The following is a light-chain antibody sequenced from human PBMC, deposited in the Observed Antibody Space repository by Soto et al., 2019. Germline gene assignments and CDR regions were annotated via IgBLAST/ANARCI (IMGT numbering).Light chain of an antibody. Sequence: DIVMTQSPLSLPATPGEPASISCRSNQSLLKRNDYNRLEWHLQKPGQSGQLLIYFASIRASGVPDRFCGSGSNTDFTLKISRVDAEYVGVYYCKQSLQTPLTFGQGTKMEIK. CDR3: KQSLQTPLT. V-gene: IGKV2-28*01. CDR1: QSLLKRNDYNR. CDR2: FAS. J-gene: IGKJ1*01.